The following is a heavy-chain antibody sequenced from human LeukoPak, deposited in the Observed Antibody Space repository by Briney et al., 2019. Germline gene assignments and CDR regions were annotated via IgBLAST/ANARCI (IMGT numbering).Heavy chain of an antibody. Sequence: PSETLSLTCAVYGGSFGGYYWSWIRQPPGKGLEWIGEINHSGSTNYNPSLKSRVTISVDTSKNQFSLKLSSVTAADTAVYYCARVFPWVTAFDYWGQGTLVTVSS. CDR1: GGSFGGYY. J-gene: IGHJ4*02. CDR2: INHSGST. V-gene: IGHV4-34*01. CDR3: ARVFPWVTAFDY. D-gene: IGHD4-23*01.